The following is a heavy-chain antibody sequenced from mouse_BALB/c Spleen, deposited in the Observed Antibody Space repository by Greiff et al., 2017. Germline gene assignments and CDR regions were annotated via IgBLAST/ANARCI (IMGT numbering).Heavy chain of an antibody. CDR1: GYSITSGYY. Sequence: VQLQQSGPGLVKPSQSLSLTCSVTGYSITSGYYWNWIRQFPGNKLEWMGYISYDGSNNYNPSLKNRISITRDTSKNQFFLKLNSVTTEDTATYYCARGNSLYDGYAYAMDYWGQGTSVTVSS. V-gene: IGHV3-6*02. D-gene: IGHD2-3*01. J-gene: IGHJ4*01. CDR2: ISYDGSN. CDR3: ARGNSLYDGYAYAMDY.